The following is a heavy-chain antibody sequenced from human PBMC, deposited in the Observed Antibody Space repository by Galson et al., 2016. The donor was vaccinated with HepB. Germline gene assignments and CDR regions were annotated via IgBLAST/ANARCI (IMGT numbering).Heavy chain of an antibody. Sequence: SLRLSCAASGFTFNDYGMHWVRQAPGKGLEWVAVIRYDGSKKYYADAVQGRFTISRHNSKNMLHLQMNSLRAEDTACYYCAREDQLLYYYGLDVWGQGTTVTVSS. CDR2: IRYDGSKK. D-gene: IGHD2-2*01. CDR3: AREDQLLYYYGLDV. CDR1: GFTFNDYG. V-gene: IGHV3-33*01. J-gene: IGHJ6*02.